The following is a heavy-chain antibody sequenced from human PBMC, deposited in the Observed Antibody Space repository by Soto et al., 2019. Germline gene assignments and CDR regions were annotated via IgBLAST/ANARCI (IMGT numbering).Heavy chain of an antibody. D-gene: IGHD1-20*01. V-gene: IGHV4-59*01. J-gene: IGHJ6*02. Sequence: QVQLQESGPGLVKPSETLSLTCTVSGGSISSYYWSWIRQPPGKGLEWIGYIYYSGITNYNPSLKSRVTLSVDTSKNHCALRRSSVTAADTAVYYCARYKSNYYYGMDVWGQGTTVTVS. CDR1: GGSISSYY. CDR2: IYYSGIT. CDR3: ARYKSNYYYGMDV.